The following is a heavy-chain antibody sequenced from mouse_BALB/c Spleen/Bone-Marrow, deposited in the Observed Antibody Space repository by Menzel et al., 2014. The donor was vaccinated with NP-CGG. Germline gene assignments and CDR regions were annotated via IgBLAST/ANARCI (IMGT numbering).Heavy chain of an antibody. V-gene: IGHV1-14*01. J-gene: IGHJ2*01. CDR3: ARGTTVVGDY. CDR1: GYTFTSYV. CDR2: INPFNDGI. Sequence: VQLQQSGPELVKPGASVKMSCMASGYTFTSYVMHWVKQKPGQGLEWIGYINPFNDGIEYNEKFKVKATLTLDKSSSTAYMELSSLTSEDSAVYYCARGTTVVGDYWGQGTALTVSS. D-gene: IGHD1-1*01.